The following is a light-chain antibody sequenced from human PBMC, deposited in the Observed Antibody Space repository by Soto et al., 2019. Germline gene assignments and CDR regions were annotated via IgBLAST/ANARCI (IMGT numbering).Light chain of an antibody. CDR3: QKFDTAPFT. V-gene: IGKV1-27*01. CDR1: QGISNY. J-gene: IGKJ5*01. CDR2: AAS. Sequence: DVQMTQSPSSLSASVGDRVTITCRASQGISNYLAWYQHKPGKVPNLLIYAASSLHSGVPSRFRGSGSGAAFTLTITSLQPEDVATYYCQKFDTAPFTFGQGTRLQIK.